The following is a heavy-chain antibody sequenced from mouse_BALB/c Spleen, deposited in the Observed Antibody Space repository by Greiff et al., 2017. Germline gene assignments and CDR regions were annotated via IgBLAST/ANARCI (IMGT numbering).Heavy chain of an antibody. Sequence: QVQLQQPGAELVKPGASVKLSCKASGYTFTSYWMHWVKQRPGQGLEWIGEIDPSDSYTNYNQKFKGKATLTVDKSSSTAYMQLSSLTSEDSAVYYCARWRDGYPFDYWGQGTTLTVSS. V-gene: IGHV1-69*02. CDR3: ARWRDGYPFDY. J-gene: IGHJ2*01. CDR1: GYTFTSYW. CDR2: IDPSDSYT. D-gene: IGHD2-3*01.